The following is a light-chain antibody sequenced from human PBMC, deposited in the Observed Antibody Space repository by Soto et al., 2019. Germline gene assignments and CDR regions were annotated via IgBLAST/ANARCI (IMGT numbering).Light chain of an antibody. CDR2: DVN. CDR1: STDVAGYNY. CDR3: SSYSTSSTRVV. Sequence: QSALTQPASVSGSPGQSITISCTGTSTDVAGYNYVSWYQQHPGKAPKLMIYDVNNRPSGVSNRFSGSKSGNTASLTISGLQAEDEADYYCSSYSTSSTRVVFGGGTKVTVL. J-gene: IGLJ2*01. V-gene: IGLV2-14*01.